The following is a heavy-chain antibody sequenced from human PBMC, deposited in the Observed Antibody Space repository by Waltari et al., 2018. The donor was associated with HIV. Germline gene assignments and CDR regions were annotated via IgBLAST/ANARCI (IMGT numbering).Heavy chain of an antibody. Sequence: EVQLVESGGNLVQPGGSLRLSCAASDFTVNINYMTWVRQAPGKGLEWVSIIYSNGFTYYADSVKGRFTISRDNSKNTVYLQMSSLRAEDTAIYYCARLQRGDGLLPRAEMDVWGQGTTVTVSS. V-gene: IGHV3-53*01. CDR1: DFTVNINY. J-gene: IGHJ6*02. CDR3: ARLQRGDGLLPRAEMDV. D-gene: IGHD1-26*01. CDR2: IYSNGFT.